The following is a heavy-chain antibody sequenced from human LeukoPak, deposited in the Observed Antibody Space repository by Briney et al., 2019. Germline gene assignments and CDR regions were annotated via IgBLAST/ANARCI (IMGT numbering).Heavy chain of an antibody. D-gene: IGHD4-17*01. Sequence: GGSLRLSCAASGFTFGSYSMNWVRQAPGKGLEWVSCITSSSSYIYYADSVKGRFTISRDNAKNSLYLQMNSLRAEDTAVYYCARDFVPLRNAFDIWGQGTMVTVSS. J-gene: IGHJ3*02. V-gene: IGHV3-21*06. CDR1: GFTFGSYS. CDR3: ARDFVPLRNAFDI. CDR2: ITSSSSYI.